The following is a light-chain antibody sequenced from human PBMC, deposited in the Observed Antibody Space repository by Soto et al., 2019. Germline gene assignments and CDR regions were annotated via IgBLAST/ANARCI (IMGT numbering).Light chain of an antibody. J-gene: IGKJ4*01. V-gene: IGKV3-20*01. CDR2: GAS. CDR3: QQYADSPLT. CDR1: EPVRNTY. Sequence: EIVLTQSPDTLSLSPGERATLSCRTSEPVRNTYVAWYQQQPGQAPRLLIYGASRRAIRIPDRFSGSGSGTDFTLTISRLEPEDFALYFCQQYADSPLTFGGGTKVDIK.